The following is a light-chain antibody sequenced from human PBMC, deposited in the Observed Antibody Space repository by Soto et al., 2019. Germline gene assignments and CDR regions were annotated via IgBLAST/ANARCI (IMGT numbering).Light chain of an antibody. J-gene: IGLJ1*01. Sequence: ALAKPASVSGSPGQSITISCTGTSSDVGAYDFVSWYQQHPDKAPKLMIYEISNRPSGVSNRFSGSKSVNTATLTISGLQAEDEADYYCSSYTSSSTRVFGTGTKVTVL. CDR3: SSYTSSSTRV. CDR1: SSDVGAYDF. CDR2: EIS. V-gene: IGLV2-14*03.